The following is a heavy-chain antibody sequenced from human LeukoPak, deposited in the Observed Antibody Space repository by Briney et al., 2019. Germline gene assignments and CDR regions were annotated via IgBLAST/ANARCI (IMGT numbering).Heavy chain of an antibody. Sequence: EASVKVSCKASGYTFTSYGISWVRQAPGQGLEWMGWISTYKNNTNYAQKLQGRVTMTTDTSTSTAYMELRSLRSDDTAVYYCARDPGSYRSDYWGQGTLVTVSS. D-gene: IGHD3-16*02. CDR3: ARDPGSYRSDY. CDR1: GYTFTSYG. J-gene: IGHJ4*02. V-gene: IGHV1-18*01. CDR2: ISTYKNNT.